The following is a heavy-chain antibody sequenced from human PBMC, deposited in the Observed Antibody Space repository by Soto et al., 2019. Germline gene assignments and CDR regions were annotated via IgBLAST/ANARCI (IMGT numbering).Heavy chain of an antibody. J-gene: IGHJ4*02. CDR2: TSGSGGST. Sequence: GGSLRLSCAASGFTFSSYAMSWVRQAPGKGLEWVSATSGSGGSTYYADSVKGRFTISRDNTKNTLFLQMNSLRAEDTAVYYCAKERATTTAFDYWGQGALVTVSS. CDR3: AKERATTTAFDY. D-gene: IGHD4-17*01. V-gene: IGHV3-23*01. CDR1: GFTFSSYA.